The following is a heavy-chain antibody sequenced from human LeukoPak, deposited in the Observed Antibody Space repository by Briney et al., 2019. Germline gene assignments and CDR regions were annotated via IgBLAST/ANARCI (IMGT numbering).Heavy chain of an antibody. J-gene: IGHJ3*02. D-gene: IGHD3-22*01. CDR1: VYTFTSYD. Sequence: ASVKVSCKASVYTFTSYDINWVRQATGQGLEWMGWMNPNSGNTGYAQKFQGRVTMTRNTSISTAYMELSSLRSEDTAVYYCARARCGSGSWDCAFDIWGQGTMVTVSS. V-gene: IGHV1-8*01. CDR3: ARARCGSGSWDCAFDI. CDR2: MNPNSGNT.